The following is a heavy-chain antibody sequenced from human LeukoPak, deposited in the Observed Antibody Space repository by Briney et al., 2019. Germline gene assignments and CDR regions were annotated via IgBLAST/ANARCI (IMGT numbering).Heavy chain of an antibody. Sequence: GASVKVSCKASGGTFSSYAISWVRQAPGQGLEWMGRIIPILGIANYAQKFQGRVTITADKSTSTAYMELSSLRSEDTAVYYCARRRPSTPEKYYFDYWGQGTLVTVSS. J-gene: IGHJ4*02. CDR2: IIPILGIA. CDR1: GGTFSSYA. V-gene: IGHV1-69*04. D-gene: IGHD4-23*01. CDR3: ARRRPSTPEKYYFDY.